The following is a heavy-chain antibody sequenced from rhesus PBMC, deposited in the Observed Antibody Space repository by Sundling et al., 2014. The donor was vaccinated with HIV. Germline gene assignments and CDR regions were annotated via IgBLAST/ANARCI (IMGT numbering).Heavy chain of an antibody. V-gene: IGHV4-122*02. D-gene: IGHD2-15*01. J-gene: IGHJ4*01. Sequence: QVQLQESGPGLVKSSETLSLTCAVSGGSINSGFYYWNWIRQPPGKGLEWIGFITYSGSTSYNPSLKSRGRISRDTSKNHLSLKLTSVTAADTAVYYCARSPLLSFDYWGQGVLVTVSS. CDR2: ITYSGST. CDR3: ARSPLLSFDY. CDR1: GGSINSGFYY.